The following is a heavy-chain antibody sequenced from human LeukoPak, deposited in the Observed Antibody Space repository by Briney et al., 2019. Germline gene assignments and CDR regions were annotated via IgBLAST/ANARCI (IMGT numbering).Heavy chain of an antibody. D-gene: IGHD5-18*01. J-gene: IGHJ5*02. CDR3: ARVDTAMVSFDP. CDR1: GFTFSSYS. Sequence: GGSLRLSCAASGFTFSSYSMNWVRQAPGKGLEWVSSISSSRNYIYYADSVKGRFTISRDNAKNSLYLQMNSLRAEDTAVCYCARVDTAMVSFDPWGQGTLVTVSS. V-gene: IGHV3-21*01. CDR2: ISSSRNYI.